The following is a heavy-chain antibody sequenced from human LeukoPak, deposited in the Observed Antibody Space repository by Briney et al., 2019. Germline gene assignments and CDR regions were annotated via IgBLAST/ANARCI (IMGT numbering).Heavy chain of an antibody. V-gene: IGHV5-51*01. D-gene: IGHD3-22*01. Sequence: GESLKISCKGSGYNFTSYWIGWVRQMPGKGLEWMGIIYPGDSDTRYSPSFQGQVTISADKSISTAYLQWSSLKASDTAMYYCARPHLYDSSGYYVSPYYFDYWGQGTLVTVSS. CDR2: IYPGDSDT. CDR3: ARPHLYDSSGYYVSPYYFDY. J-gene: IGHJ4*02. CDR1: GYNFTSYW.